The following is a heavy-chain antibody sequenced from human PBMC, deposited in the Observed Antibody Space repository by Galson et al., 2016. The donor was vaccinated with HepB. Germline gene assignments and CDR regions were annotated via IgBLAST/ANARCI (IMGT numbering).Heavy chain of an antibody. CDR2: IGSKANNYAT. Sequence: SLRLSCATSGFTFSGCAMHWVRQASGKGLEWVGRIGSKANNYATSYAVSVNGRFTISRDDSKSTAYLQMSSLKTDDTAVYYCIVSLKKYCSGNKCHGDYYYYGMDGWGPGTTVIVS. CDR3: IVSLKKYCSGNKCHGDYYYYGMDG. CDR1: GFTFSGCA. D-gene: IGHD2-15*01. V-gene: IGHV3-73*01. J-gene: IGHJ6*02.